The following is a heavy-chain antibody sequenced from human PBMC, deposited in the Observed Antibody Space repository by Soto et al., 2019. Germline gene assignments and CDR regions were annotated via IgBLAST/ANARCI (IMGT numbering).Heavy chain of an antibody. J-gene: IGHJ6*02. V-gene: IGHV4-59*01. D-gene: IGHD6-19*01. CDR1: GGSISSYY. Sequence: PSETLSLTCTVSGGSISSYYWSWVRQPPGKGLEWIGYIYYSGFTNYNPSLKSRVTISVDTSKNQFSLKLSSVTAADTAVYYCARGIEGWYQGRYYYGMDVWGQGTTVTVSS. CDR2: IYYSGFT. CDR3: ARGIEGWYQGRYYYGMDV.